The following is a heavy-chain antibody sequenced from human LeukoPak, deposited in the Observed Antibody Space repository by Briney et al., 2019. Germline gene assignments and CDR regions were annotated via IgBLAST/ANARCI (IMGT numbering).Heavy chain of an antibody. CDR2: IYYSGST. J-gene: IGHJ4*02. CDR1: GGSISSGDYY. D-gene: IGHD2-2*01. Sequence: SETLSLTCTVSGGSISSGDYYWSWIRQPPGKGLEWIGYIYYSGSTYYNPSLKSRVTITVDTSKNQFSLKLSSVTAADTAVYYCARAHCSSTSCYGWVPDYWGQGTLVTVSS. CDR3: ARAHCSSTSCYGWVPDY. V-gene: IGHV4-30-4*01.